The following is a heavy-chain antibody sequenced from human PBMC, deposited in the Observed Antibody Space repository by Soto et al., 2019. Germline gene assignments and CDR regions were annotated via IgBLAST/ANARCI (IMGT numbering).Heavy chain of an antibody. D-gene: IGHD2-15*01. V-gene: IGHV5-51*01. Sequence: CKGSGYRFTNDWIGWVRQMPGKGLEWMGIIYPGDSDTRYSPSFQGQVTISADKSINTAYLQWSSLKASDTAMYYCARDYCSGNTCYEFDYWGQGTQLTVSS. CDR1: GYRFTNDW. J-gene: IGHJ4*02. CDR3: ARDYCSGNTCYEFDY. CDR2: IYPGDSDT.